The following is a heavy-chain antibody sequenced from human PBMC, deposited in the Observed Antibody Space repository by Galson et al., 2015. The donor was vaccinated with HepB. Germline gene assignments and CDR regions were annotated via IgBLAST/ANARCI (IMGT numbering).Heavy chain of an antibody. J-gene: IGHJ4*02. CDR2: IGSKANNYAT. V-gene: IGHV3-73*01. Sequence: SLRLSCAGSGFTFSGSAIHWVRRASGKGLEWIGRIGSKANNYATAYTASVKGRFTISRDDSKNMAYLQTNSLRTEDTAVYYCTRLGDLSGYSSCWGQGTLVTVSS. CDR3: TRLGDLSGYSSC. CDR1: GFTFSGSA. D-gene: IGHD5-12*01.